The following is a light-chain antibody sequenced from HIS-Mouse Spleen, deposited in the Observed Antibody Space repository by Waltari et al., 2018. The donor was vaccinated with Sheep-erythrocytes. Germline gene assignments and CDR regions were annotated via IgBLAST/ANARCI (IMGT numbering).Light chain of an antibody. CDR1: SSDVGGYNY. CDR3: CSYAGSYNHV. Sequence: QSALTQPRSVSGSPGQSVTISCTGTSSDVGGYNYVSWYQQHPGKAPKLMIYDVSKGPSGVPYRFSGSKSGNTASLTSSGLQAEDEADYYCCSYAGSYNHVFATGTKVTVL. J-gene: IGLJ1*01. CDR2: DVS. V-gene: IGLV2-11*01.